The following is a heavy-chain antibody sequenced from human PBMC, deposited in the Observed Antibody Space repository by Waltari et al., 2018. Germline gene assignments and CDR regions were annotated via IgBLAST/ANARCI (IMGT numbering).Heavy chain of an antibody. CDR3: ARDSTGYKPVDY. CDR1: GFPFRPYW. D-gene: IGHD3-22*01. Sequence: EVRLVESGGGLVQPGGSLRLSCEAPGFPFRPYWMTWVRQAPGKGLEWVANMKEDGIETYYADSVKGRFTISRDNAKNSLYLQMNSLRADDTAVYYCARDSTGYKPVDYWGQGTLVTVSS. CDR2: MKEDGIET. J-gene: IGHJ4*02. V-gene: IGHV3-7*01.